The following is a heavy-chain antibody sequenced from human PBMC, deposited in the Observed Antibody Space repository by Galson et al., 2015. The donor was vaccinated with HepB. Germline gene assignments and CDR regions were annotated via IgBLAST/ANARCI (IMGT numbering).Heavy chain of an antibody. CDR3: ARESVLVMPAVRPVLDV. Sequence: SLRLSCAASGFTFSRYEMNWVRQAPGKGLEWVSYISSSDSSMDYADSVKGRFTISRDNAKNSLYLQMNSLRAEDTALYYCARESVLVMPAVRPVLDVWGQGTTVTVSS. CDR1: GFTFSRYE. V-gene: IGHV3-48*03. D-gene: IGHD2-2*01. J-gene: IGHJ6*02. CDR2: ISSSDSSM.